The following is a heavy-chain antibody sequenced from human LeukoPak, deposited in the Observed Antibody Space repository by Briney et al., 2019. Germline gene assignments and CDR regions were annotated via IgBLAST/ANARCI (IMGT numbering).Heavy chain of an antibody. V-gene: IGHV1-18*01. Sequence: ASVKVSCKASGYTFTSYGISWVRQAPGQGLEWMGWISAYNGNTNYAQKLQGRVTMTTDTSTSTAYMELRSLRSEDTAVYYCARGHPHYDFWSGPLGYWGQGTLVTVSS. D-gene: IGHD3-3*01. CDR3: ARGHPHYDFWSGPLGY. J-gene: IGHJ4*02. CDR1: GYTFTSYG. CDR2: ISAYNGNT.